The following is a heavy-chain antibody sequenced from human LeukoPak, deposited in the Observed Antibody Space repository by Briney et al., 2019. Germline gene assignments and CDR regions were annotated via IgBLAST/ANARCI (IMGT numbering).Heavy chain of an antibody. CDR2: IYHSGST. CDR1: GGSISSSNW. D-gene: IGHD3-22*01. J-gene: IGHJ4*02. CDR3: ARDPYDSSGYYRYFDY. Sequence: SGTLSLTCAVSGGSISSSNWWSRVRQPPGKGLEWIGEIYHSGSTNYNPSLKSRVTISVDKSKNQFSLKLSSVTAADTAVYYCARDPYDSSGYYRYFDYWGQGTLVTVSS. V-gene: IGHV4-4*02.